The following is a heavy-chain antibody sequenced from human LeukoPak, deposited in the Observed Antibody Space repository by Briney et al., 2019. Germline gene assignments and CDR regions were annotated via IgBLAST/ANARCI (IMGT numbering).Heavy chain of an antibody. J-gene: IGHJ4*02. Sequence: GASVKVSCKASGGTFSSYAISWVRQAPGQGLEWMGRIIPILGIANYAQKFQGRVTITADKSTSTAYMELSSLRSEDTAVYYCARDRDSSGYYFDYWGQGTLVTVSS. CDR1: GGTFSSYA. V-gene: IGHV1-69*04. D-gene: IGHD3-22*01. CDR2: IIPILGIA. CDR3: ARDRDSSGYYFDY.